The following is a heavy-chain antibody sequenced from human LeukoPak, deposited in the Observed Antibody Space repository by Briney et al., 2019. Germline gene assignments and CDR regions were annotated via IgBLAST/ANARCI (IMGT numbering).Heavy chain of an antibody. Sequence: AASVKVSCKASGYTFTGYYMHWVRQAPGQGLEWMGWINPNSGGTNYAQKFQGRVTMTRDTSISTAYMELSRLRSDDTAVYYCATIGLGYCSSTSCYDVGMDVWGKGTTVTVSS. V-gene: IGHV1-2*02. CDR1: GYTFTGYY. CDR2: INPNSGGT. CDR3: ATIGLGYCSSTSCYDVGMDV. J-gene: IGHJ6*04. D-gene: IGHD2-2*01.